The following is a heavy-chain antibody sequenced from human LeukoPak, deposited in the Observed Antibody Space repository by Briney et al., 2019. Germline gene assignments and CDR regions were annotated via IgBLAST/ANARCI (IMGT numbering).Heavy chain of an antibody. J-gene: IGHJ6*03. D-gene: IGHD4-11*01. CDR3: ARGYSNSYYYYYYYMDV. V-gene: IGHV3-7*01. CDR1: GFTFSTYW. CDR2: IKQDGSEK. Sequence: GGSLRLSCAASGFTFSTYWMSWVRQAPGKGLEWVASIKQDGSEKYYVDSVKGRFTISRDNAKNSLYLQMNSLRAEDTAVYYCARGYSNSYYYYYYYMDVWGKGTTVTVSS.